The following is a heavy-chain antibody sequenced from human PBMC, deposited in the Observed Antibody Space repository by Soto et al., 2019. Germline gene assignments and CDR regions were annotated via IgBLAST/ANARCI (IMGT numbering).Heavy chain of an antibody. CDR3: TSYISGTTHH. Sequence: EVQLVQSGGGLVQPGASLKLSCAASQFTFSGSTMHWVRQASGKGLEWVGRIRNKSNNDATAYAASVEGRFTITRDDLKDDTYLQMNSLKTEDTAVYDCTSYISGTTHHWGQGTLVTVSS. CDR1: QFTFSGST. J-gene: IGHJ5*02. D-gene: IGHD1-7*01. CDR2: IRNKSNNDAT. V-gene: IGHV3-73*02.